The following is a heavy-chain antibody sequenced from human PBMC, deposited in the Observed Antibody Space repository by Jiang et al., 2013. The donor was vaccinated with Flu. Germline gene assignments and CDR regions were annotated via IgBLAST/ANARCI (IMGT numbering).Heavy chain of an antibody. D-gene: IGHD4-17*01. J-gene: IGHJ4*02. CDR2: IHTTGDT. CDR1: GRSVTSGSYY. V-gene: IGHV4-61*02. CDR3: ARAPNGAGGDEPLHYFDS. Sequence: GSGLVKPSQTLSLTCTVSGRSVTSGSYYWNWIRQSGGKGLEWIGRIHTTGDTAYNSALKSRVTILRDVSRNQFSLKLKSVTAADSAVYFCARAPNGAGGDEPLHYFDSWGQGALVTVSS.